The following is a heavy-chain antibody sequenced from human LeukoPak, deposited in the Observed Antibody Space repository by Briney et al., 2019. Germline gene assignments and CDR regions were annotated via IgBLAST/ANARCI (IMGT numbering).Heavy chain of an antibody. CDR3: ASDLGCYGSGSSEYYFDY. Sequence: GGSLRLSCAASGFTFSTYAMNWVRQAPGKGLEWVSAISSRGYSTYYADSEKGRYTISRDNSKNTLYQQMNSLRAEDQSVYSCASDLGCYGSGSSEYYFDYWGQGTLVTVSS. V-gene: IGHV3-23*01. D-gene: IGHD3-10*01. J-gene: IGHJ4*02. CDR2: ISSRGYST. CDR1: GFTFSTYA.